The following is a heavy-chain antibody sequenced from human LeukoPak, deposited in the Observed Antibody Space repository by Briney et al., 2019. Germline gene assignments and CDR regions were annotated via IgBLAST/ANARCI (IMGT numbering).Heavy chain of an antibody. V-gene: IGHV4-38-2*02. J-gene: IGHJ5*02. CDR1: ADSINSIYC. CDR3: ARVCCYFDSGCKPNWFDP. CDR2: ICHTGRT. Sequence: SETLSLTCSVSADSINSIYCWGWIRQPPGKGLEWIGTICHTGRTYYKPSLESRVTISMDTSKKQFSLRLSSVTAADTALYYCARVCCYFDSGCKPNWFDPWGQGTLVTVSS. D-gene: IGHD3-10*01.